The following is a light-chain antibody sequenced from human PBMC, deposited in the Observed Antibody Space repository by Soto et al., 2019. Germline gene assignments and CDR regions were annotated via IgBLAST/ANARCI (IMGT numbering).Light chain of an antibody. CDR1: QSISNR. V-gene: IGKV1-5*01. J-gene: IGKJ5*01. Sequence: DIKMTQSPSTLSAYVGDRVTLTCRASQSISNRLAWYQQRPGKAPKLLIYDASSLESGVPSRFSGSGSGTEFTLTISSLQPDDFATYYCQQYNSYPITFGQGTRLQI. CDR2: DAS. CDR3: QQYNSYPIT.